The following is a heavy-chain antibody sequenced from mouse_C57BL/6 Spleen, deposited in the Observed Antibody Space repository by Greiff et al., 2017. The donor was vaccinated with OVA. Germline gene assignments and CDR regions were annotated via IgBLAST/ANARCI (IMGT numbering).Heavy chain of an antibody. CDR1: GFSLTSYG. Sequence: VMLVESGPGLVQPSQSLSITCTVSGFSLTSYGVHWVRQPPGKGLEWLGVIWSGGSTDYNAAFISRLSISKDNSKSQVFFKMNSLQADDTAIYYCAKNGGYYDYLFAYWGQGTLVTVSA. J-gene: IGHJ3*01. V-gene: IGHV2-4*01. CDR2: IWSGGST. D-gene: IGHD2-4*01. CDR3: AKNGGYYDYLFAY.